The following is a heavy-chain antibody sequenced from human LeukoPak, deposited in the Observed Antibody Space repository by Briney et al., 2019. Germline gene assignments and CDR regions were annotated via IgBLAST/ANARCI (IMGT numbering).Heavy chain of an antibody. Sequence: PSETLSLTCAVYGGSFSGYYWSWIRQPPGKGLEWIGEINHSGSTNYNPSLKSRVTISVDTSKNQFSLKLSSVTAADTAVYYCARRLSGIRYNWFDPWGQGTLVTVSS. CDR1: GGSFSGYY. J-gene: IGHJ5*02. V-gene: IGHV4-34*01. D-gene: IGHD3-10*01. CDR3: ARRLSGIRYNWFDP. CDR2: INHSGST.